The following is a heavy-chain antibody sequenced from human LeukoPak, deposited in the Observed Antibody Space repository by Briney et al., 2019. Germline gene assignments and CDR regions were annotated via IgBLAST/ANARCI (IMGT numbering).Heavy chain of an antibody. CDR3: AKGGPFYDSGSNWFDP. CDR2: ISSNGGRT. CDR1: GFTFSNYA. D-gene: IGHD3-10*01. V-gene: IGHV3-23*01. J-gene: IGHJ5*02. Sequence: PGGSLGLSCAGSGFTFSNYAMSWVRQAPGKGLEWVSSISSNGGRTYCADSVKGRFSISRDNSENTLYLQMNSLRAEDTAVYYCAKGGPFYDSGSNWFDPWGQGTLVTVSS.